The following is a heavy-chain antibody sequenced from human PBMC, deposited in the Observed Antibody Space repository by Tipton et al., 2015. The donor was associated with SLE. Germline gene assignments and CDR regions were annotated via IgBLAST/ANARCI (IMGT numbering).Heavy chain of an antibody. V-gene: IGHV4-61*08. D-gene: IGHD6-13*01. Sequence: TLSLTCTVSGGSISSGGYYWSWIRQHPGKGLEWIGYIYYSGSTNYNPSLKSRVTISVDTSKNQFSLKLSSVTAADTAVYYCARWAAAGTVDYWGQGTLVTVSS. CDR3: ARWAAAGTVDY. CDR2: IYYSGST. CDR1: GGSISSGGYY. J-gene: IGHJ4*02.